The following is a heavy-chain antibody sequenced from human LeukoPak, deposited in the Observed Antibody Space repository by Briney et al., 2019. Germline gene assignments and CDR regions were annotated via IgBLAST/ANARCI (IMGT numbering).Heavy chain of an antibody. CDR1: GFTFSSYG. V-gene: IGHV3-33*08. Sequence: GRSLRLSCAASGFTFSSYGMHWVRQAPGKGLEWVAVIWYDGSNKYYADSVKGRFTISRDNSKNTLYPQMNSLRAEDTAVYYCARDSYSSSSFSDYWGQGTLVTVSS. CDR3: ARDSYSSSSFSDY. CDR2: IWYDGSNK. D-gene: IGHD6-6*01. J-gene: IGHJ4*02.